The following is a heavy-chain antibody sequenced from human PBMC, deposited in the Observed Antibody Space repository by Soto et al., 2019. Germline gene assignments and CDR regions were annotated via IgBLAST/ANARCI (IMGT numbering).Heavy chain of an antibody. CDR1: GFTVSSYG. CDR3: AKSRDGYIHGQY. CDR2: IWYDGSSK. Sequence: QVQLVESGGGVVEPGRSLRLSCAASGFTVSSYGMHWVRQAPGQGLEWVSAIWYDGSSKLYSESVKGRCTISRDNSKNTLYLQTNRLRGADTAVYYCAKSRDGYIHGQYWGQGTLVTVSS. D-gene: IGHD2-21*02. J-gene: IGHJ4*02. V-gene: IGHV3-33*03.